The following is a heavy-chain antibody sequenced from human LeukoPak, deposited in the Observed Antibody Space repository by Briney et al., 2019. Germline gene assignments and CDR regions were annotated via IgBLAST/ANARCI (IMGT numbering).Heavy chain of an antibody. CDR3: ARDVEDNWNYWEASYYYYYMDV. Sequence: GASVKVSCKASGYTFTGYYMHWVRQAPGQGLEWMGWINPNSGGTNYAQKFQGRVTMTRDTSISTAYMELSRLRSDDTAVYYCARDVEDNWNYWEASYYYYYMDVWGKGTTVTVSS. D-gene: IGHD1-7*01. V-gene: IGHV1-2*02. J-gene: IGHJ6*03. CDR1: GYTFTGYY. CDR2: INPNSGGT.